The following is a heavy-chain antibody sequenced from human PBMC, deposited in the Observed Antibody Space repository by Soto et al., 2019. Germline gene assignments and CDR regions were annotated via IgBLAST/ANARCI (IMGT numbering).Heavy chain of an antibody. CDR2: INQDGGVT. V-gene: IGHV3-7*03. D-gene: IGHD6-19*01. CDR3: ARYYRGSGRYFFDY. Sequence: GGSLRLSCAASGFVFSDYGMHWVRQAPGKGLEWVANINQDGGVTYYVDSVEGRFTISRDNTKDSLYLQMNSLRGEDTAIYYCARYYRGSGRYFFDYWGQGTLVTVSS. J-gene: IGHJ4*02. CDR1: GFVFSDYG.